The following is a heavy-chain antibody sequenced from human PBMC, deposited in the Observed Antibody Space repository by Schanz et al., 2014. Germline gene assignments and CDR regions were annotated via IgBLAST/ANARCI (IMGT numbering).Heavy chain of an antibody. CDR1: GGSVSSGGDY. CDR3: ARDRGHGDLPGDI. V-gene: IGHV4-31*03. D-gene: IGHD4-17*01. Sequence: QVQLQESGPGLVKPSQTLSLTCTVSGGSVSSGGDYWSWIRQHPGKGLEWIGFISYSGSTYYNPSLKSRVAISVDATKNQCSLNLSSATAADAAVYYCARDRGHGDLPGDIWGQGTMVTVSS. J-gene: IGHJ3*02. CDR2: ISYSGST.